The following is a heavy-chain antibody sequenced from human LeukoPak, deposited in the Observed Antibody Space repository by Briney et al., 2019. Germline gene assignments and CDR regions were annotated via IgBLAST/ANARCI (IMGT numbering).Heavy chain of an antibody. D-gene: IGHD3-22*01. CDR2: IYYSGST. CDR3: ARVFYDSSGYQVDY. CDR1: GGSISSYD. J-gene: IGHJ4*02. Sequence: SETLSLTCTVSGGSISSYDWSWIRQPPGKGLEWIGYIYYSGSTDYNPSLKSRVTISVDTSKNQFSLKLSSVTAADTAVYYCARVFYDSSGYQVDYWGQGTLVTVSS. V-gene: IGHV4-59*01.